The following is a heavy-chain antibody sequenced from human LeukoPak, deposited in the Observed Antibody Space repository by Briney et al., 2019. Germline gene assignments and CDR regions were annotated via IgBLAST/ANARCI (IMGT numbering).Heavy chain of an antibody. V-gene: IGHV3-23*01. CDR2: IISGGGT. CDR3: AKDHIEGIRVFVS. J-gene: IGHJ4*02. Sequence: PGGSLRLSCAASGFTFTTYAMTWVRQAPGKGLEWVSTIISGGGTYYADSVKGRFTISRDNSKNTLYLQMNSLRAEDTAIYYCAKDHIEGIRVFVSWGQGTLVTVSS. CDR1: GFTFTTYA. D-gene: IGHD5-18*01.